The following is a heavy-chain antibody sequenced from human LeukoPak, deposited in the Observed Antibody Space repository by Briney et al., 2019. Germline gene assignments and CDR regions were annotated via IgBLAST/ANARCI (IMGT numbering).Heavy chain of an antibody. CDR2: ISYDGSNK. D-gene: IGHD1-1*01. CDR1: GFRVFDYG. CDR3: SGGTTYYYMDV. J-gene: IGHJ6*03. V-gene: IGHV3-30*03. Sequence: PGMSLRLSCAISGFRVFDYGVHWVRQAPGKGLEWVAVISYDGSNKYYADSVKGRFTISRDNSKNTLYLQMNSLRAEDTAVYYCSGGTTYYYMDVWGKGTTVTVSS.